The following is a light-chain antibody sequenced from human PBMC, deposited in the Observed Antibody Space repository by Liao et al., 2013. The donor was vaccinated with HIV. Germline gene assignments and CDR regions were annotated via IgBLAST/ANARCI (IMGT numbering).Light chain of an antibody. J-gene: IGLJ2*01. Sequence: SYMLTQPPSVSVAPGATATITCGGDNIGGRSVHWYQHKAGQAPHLVISYDNDRPSGIPARFSGSNSGNTATLTINRVEAGDEADYYCQVWDDNIRGVVFGGGTKLTVL. V-gene: IGLV3-21*04. CDR3: QVWDDNIRGVV. CDR1: NIGGRS. CDR2: YDN.